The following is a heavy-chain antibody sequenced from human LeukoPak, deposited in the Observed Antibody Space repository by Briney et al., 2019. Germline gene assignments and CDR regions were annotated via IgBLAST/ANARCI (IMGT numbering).Heavy chain of an antibody. J-gene: IGHJ4*02. CDR1: VGSISSGGYY. V-gene: IGHV4-30-2*05. D-gene: IGHD2-21*02. Sequence: LTXTVAVGSISSGGYYWSWIRQPXXXGXEWIAYISAAGTTFYNPSLESRVTISVDTSKNQFSLKLSSVTAADTAVYYCARLVVVTAPLDYWGQGTLVTVSS. CDR3: ARLVVVTAPLDY. CDR2: ISAAGTT.